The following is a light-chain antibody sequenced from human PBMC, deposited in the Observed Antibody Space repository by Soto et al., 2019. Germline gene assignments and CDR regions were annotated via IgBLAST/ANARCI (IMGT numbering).Light chain of an antibody. CDR2: DAS. J-gene: IGKJ5*01. V-gene: IGKV1-13*02. Sequence: AIQLTQSPSSLSASVGDRVTITCRASQGISSALAWYQQKPGKAPKLLIYDASSLESGVPSRFRXXXXXXXXXLTIFSLQPEDFATYYCQQFXSYPITFGQGTRL. CDR1: QGISSA. CDR3: QQFXSYPIT.